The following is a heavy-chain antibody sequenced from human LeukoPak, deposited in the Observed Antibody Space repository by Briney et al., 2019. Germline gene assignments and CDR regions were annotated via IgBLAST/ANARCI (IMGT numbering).Heavy chain of an antibody. CDR3: AREDWLSNYFDY. V-gene: IGHV3-11*01. CDR2: ISSSGSTI. D-gene: IGHD3/OR15-3a*01. Sequence: GGSLRLSCAASGFTFSDYYMSWIRQAPGKGLEWVSYISSSGSTIYYAGSVKGRFTISRDNAKNSLYLQMNSLRAEDTAVYYCAREDWLSNYFDYWGQGTLVTVSS. CDR1: GFTFSDYY. J-gene: IGHJ4*02.